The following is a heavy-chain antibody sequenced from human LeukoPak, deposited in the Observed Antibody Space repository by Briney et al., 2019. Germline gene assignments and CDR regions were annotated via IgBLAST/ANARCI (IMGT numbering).Heavy chain of an antibody. CDR1: GGSINSPNSY. CDR2: IFHDGTT. J-gene: IGHJ4*02. CDR3: ARRVVAGTTVDF. Sequence: SETLSLTCTVSGGSINSPNSYWGWIRQPPGKGLEWIGSIFHDGTTYYSPSRKSRVTVSVDTSLNQFSLNLMSMTAADTAVYYCARRVVAGTTVDFWGQGKLVTVSS. D-gene: IGHD1-1*01. V-gene: IGHV4-39*01.